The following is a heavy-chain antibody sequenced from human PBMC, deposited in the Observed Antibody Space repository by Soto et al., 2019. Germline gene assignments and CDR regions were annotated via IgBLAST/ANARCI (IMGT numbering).Heavy chain of an antibody. D-gene: IGHD3-10*01. CDR1: GGNCINYW. Sequence: VGSLRVSCAAAGGNCINYWMHWVRQAPGKGLVWISRINDQGGSPTYADSVKGRFTITRDTSANTAYMELSSLRSDDMAVYYCAREIRGVIAFGYWGQGTLVTVSS. V-gene: IGHV3-74*01. CDR2: INDQGGSP. CDR3: AREIRGVIAFGY. J-gene: IGHJ4*02.